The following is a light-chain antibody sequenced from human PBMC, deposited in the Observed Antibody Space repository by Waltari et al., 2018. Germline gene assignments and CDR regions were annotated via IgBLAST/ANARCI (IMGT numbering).Light chain of an antibody. CDR2: DAS. CDR3: QQRSNWLT. CDR1: QSVSSY. Sequence: EIVLTQSPATLSLSPGERANLSCRASQSVSSYLAWYQQKPGQAPRLLIYDASNRATGIPARFSGSGSGKDFTLTISSLEPEDFAVYYCQQRSNWLTFGGGTKVEIK. J-gene: IGKJ4*01. V-gene: IGKV3-11*01.